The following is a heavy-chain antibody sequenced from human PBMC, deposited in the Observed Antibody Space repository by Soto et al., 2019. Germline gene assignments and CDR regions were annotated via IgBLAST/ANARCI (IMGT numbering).Heavy chain of an antibody. CDR3: ASGDCSSTSCYANYYYHGMDV. CDR1: GGSISSSSYY. CDR2: IYYSGST. V-gene: IGHV4-39*01. J-gene: IGHJ6*02. D-gene: IGHD2-2*01. Sequence: PSETLSLTCTVSGGSISSSSYYWGWIRQPPGKGLEWIGSIYYSGSTYYNPSLKSRVTISVDTSKNQFSLKLSSVTAADTAVYYCASGDCSSTSCYANYYYHGMDVWGQGTTVTVSS.